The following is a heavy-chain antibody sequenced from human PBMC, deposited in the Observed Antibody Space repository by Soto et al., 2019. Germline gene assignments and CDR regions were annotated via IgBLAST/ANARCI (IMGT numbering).Heavy chain of an antibody. V-gene: IGHV3-23*01. CDR3: AKDSTSYSSSWYY. CDR2: ISGSGGST. CDR1: GFTFSSYA. Sequence: GGSLRLSCAASGFTFSSYAMSWVRQAPGKGLEWVSAISGSGGSTYYTDSVKGRFTISRDNSKNTLYLQMNSLRAEDTAVYYCAKDSTSYSSSWYYWGQGTLVTVSS. D-gene: IGHD6-13*01. J-gene: IGHJ4*02.